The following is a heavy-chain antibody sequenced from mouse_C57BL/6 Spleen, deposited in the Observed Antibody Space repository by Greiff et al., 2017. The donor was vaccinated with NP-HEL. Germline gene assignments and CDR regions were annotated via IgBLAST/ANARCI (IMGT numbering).Heavy chain of an antibody. J-gene: IGHJ1*03. CDR1: GYTFTDYN. CDR3: ARGRGYDGWYFDV. V-gene: IGHV1-18*01. D-gene: IGHD2-2*01. Sequence: VQLKESGPELVKPGASVKIPCKASGYTFTDYNMDWVKQSHGKSLEWIGDINPNNGGTIYNQKFKGKATLTVDKSSSTAYMELRSLTSEDTAVYYCARGRGYDGWYFDVWGTGTTVTVSS. CDR2: INPNNGGT.